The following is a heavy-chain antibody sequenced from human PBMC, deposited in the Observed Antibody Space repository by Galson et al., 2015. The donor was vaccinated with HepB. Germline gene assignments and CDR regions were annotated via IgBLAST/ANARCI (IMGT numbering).Heavy chain of an antibody. CDR2: ISGSGGST. J-gene: IGHJ4*02. Sequence: SLRLSCAASGFTFSSYAMSWVRQAPGKGLEWVSAISGSGGSTYYADSVKGRFTISRDNSKNTLYLQMNSLRAEDTAVYYCAKDSRGDGSGSYFFDYWGQGTLVTVSS. CDR3: AKDSRGDGSGSYFFDY. D-gene: IGHD3-10*01. V-gene: IGHV3-23*01. CDR1: GFTFSSYA.